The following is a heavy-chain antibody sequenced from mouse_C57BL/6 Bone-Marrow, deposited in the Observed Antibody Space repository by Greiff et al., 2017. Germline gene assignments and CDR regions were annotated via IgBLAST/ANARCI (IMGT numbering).Heavy chain of an antibody. J-gene: IGHJ2*01. CDR3: TLYGNYGGFFDD. D-gene: IGHD2-1*01. V-gene: IGHV14-4*01. Sequence: EVQLQQSGAELVRPGASVKLSCTASGFNIKDDYMHWVKQRPEQGLEWIGWIDPENGDTEYASKFQGKATITADTSSNTAYLQLSSLTSEDTAVYYCTLYGNYGGFFDDWGQGTTLTVSS. CDR2: IDPENGDT. CDR1: GFNIKDDY.